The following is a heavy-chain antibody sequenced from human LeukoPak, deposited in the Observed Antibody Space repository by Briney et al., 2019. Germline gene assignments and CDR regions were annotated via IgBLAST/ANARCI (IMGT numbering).Heavy chain of an antibody. CDR2: IHYSGDT. Sequence: PSQTLSLTCTVSGGSISSGSYYWGWIRQPPGKGLEWIGSIHYSGDTHFTPPLKSRVTISVDTSKNQFSLKLSSVTAADTAVYYCASHTVLLWFGESGIFDYWSQGTLVTVSS. CDR1: GGSISSGSYY. CDR3: ASHTVLLWFGESGIFDY. V-gene: IGHV4-39*01. D-gene: IGHD3-10*01. J-gene: IGHJ4*02.